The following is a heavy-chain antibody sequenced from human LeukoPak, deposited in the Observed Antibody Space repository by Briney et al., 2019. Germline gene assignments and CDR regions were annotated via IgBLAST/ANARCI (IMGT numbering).Heavy chain of an antibody. V-gene: IGHV3-30*04. CDR2: ISYDGSNK. J-gene: IGHJ6*02. CDR1: GFTFSSYA. CDR3: ARRFRNYGSGTYGYYYYGMDG. D-gene: IGHD3-10*01. Sequence: GGSLRLSCAASGFTFSSYAMHWVRQAPGKGLEWVAVISYDGSNKYYADSVKGRFTISRDNSKNTLYLQMNSLRAEDTAVYYCARRFRNYGSGTYGYYYYGMDGWGQGTTVTVSS.